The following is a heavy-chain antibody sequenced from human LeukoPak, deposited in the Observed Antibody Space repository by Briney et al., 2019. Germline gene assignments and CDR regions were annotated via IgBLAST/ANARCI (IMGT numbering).Heavy chain of an antibody. J-gene: IGHJ4*02. CDR2: INPNSGGT. Sequence: ASVKVSCKASGYTFTGYYMHWVRQAPGQGLEWMGWINPNSGGTNYAQKFQGRVTMTRDTSISTAYMELSRLRSGDTAVYYCARSPRYCSGGSCYSIDYWGQGTLVTVSS. V-gene: IGHV1-2*02. CDR1: GYTFTGYY. D-gene: IGHD2-15*01. CDR3: ARSPRYCSGGSCYSIDY.